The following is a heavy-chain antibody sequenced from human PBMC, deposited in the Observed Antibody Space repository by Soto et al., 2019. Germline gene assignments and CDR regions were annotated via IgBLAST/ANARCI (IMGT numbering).Heavy chain of an antibody. J-gene: IGHJ5*02. CDR3: ARDSAIQLWPNWFDP. CDR2: IKQDGSEK. V-gene: IGHV3-7*03. Sequence: GGSLRLSCASSGFTFSSYWMSWFRQAPGKGLEWVANIKQDGSEKYYVDSVKGRFTISRDNAKNSLYLQMNSLRAEDTAVYYCARDSAIQLWPNWFDPWGQGTLVTVSS. CDR1: GFTFSSYW. D-gene: IGHD5-18*01.